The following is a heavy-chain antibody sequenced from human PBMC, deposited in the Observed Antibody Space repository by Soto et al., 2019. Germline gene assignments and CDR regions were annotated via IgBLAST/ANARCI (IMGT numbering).Heavy chain of an antibody. J-gene: IGHJ3*02. CDR3: AALPHYGDYVSEAFDI. CDR2: IGVGSGNT. Sequence: GASVKVSCKASGYTFTSYGISWVRQAPGQGLEWIGWIGVGSGNTNYAQKFQERVTITRDMSTSTAYMELSSLRSEDTAVYYCAALPHYGDYVSEAFDIWGQGTMVTVSS. CDR1: GYTFTSYG. V-gene: IGHV1-58*02. D-gene: IGHD4-17*01.